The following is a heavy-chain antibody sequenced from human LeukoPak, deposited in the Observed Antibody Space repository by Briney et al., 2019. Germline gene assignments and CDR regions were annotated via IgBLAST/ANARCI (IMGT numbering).Heavy chain of an antibody. CDR2: IIPIFGTA. CDR3: AREGEEQQLALYYFDY. Sequence: SVKVSCKASGGTFSSYAISWVRQAPGQGLEWMGGIIPIFGTANYAQKFQGRVTITADESTSAAYMELSSLRSEDTAVYYCAREGEEQQLALYYFDYWGQGTLVTVSS. D-gene: IGHD6-13*01. V-gene: IGHV1-69*01. J-gene: IGHJ4*02. CDR1: GGTFSSYA.